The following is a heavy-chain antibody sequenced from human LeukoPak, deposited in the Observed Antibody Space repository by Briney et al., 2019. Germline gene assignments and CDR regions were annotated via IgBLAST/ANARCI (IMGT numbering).Heavy chain of an antibody. CDR1: GGSISSYY. D-gene: IGHD6-13*01. Sequence: SETLSLTCAASGGSISSYYWSWIRQPAGKGLEWIGRIYTSGSTNYDPCLKSRVTISVDTSKNQFSLKLSSVTAADTAVYYCARDRGTIAAAFPWGQGTLVTVSS. J-gene: IGHJ5*02. CDR3: ARDRGTIAAAFP. V-gene: IGHV4-4*07. CDR2: IYTSGST.